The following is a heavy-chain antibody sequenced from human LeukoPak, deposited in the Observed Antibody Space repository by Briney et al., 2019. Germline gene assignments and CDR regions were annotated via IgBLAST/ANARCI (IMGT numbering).Heavy chain of an antibody. CDR2: IYYSGST. CDR3: ARSIRGYSSGWYYFDY. CDR1: GGSISSSSYY. D-gene: IGHD6-19*01. J-gene: IGHJ4*02. Sequence: SETLSLTCTVSGGSISSSSYYWGWIRQPPGKELEWIGSIYYSGSTYYNPSLKSRVTISVDTSKNQFSVKLSSVTAADTAVYYCARSIRGYSSGWYYFDYWGQGTLVTVSS. V-gene: IGHV4-39*07.